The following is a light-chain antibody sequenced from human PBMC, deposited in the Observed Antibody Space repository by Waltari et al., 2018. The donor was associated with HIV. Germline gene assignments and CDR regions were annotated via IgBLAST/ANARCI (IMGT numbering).Light chain of an antibody. V-gene: IGLV3-21*02. Sequence: SYVLTQPPSVSVAPGPTAIFPCGGNNIASKRVHWYQQKSGQAPVLVFYDHTDRPSGIPERFSGSNSGNTATLTISRVEAGDEADYYCQVWDSSSDHWVFGGGTKLTVL. CDR3: QVWDSSSDHWV. CDR2: DHT. J-gene: IGLJ3*02. CDR1: NIASKR.